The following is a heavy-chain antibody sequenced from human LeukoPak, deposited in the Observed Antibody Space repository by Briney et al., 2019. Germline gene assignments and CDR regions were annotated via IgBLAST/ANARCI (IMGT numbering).Heavy chain of an antibody. CDR1: GFTFNNYW. Sequence: PGGSLRLSCAASGFTFNNYWMTWVRQAPGKGLEWVANIKQDGSVKYYVDSVKGRFTISRDNAKNSLYLQMNRLRAEDTAVYYCARIGYSSSSNDYWGQGTLVIVSS. CDR3: ARIGYSSSSNDY. J-gene: IGHJ4*02. V-gene: IGHV3-7*01. CDR2: IKQDGSVK. D-gene: IGHD6-6*01.